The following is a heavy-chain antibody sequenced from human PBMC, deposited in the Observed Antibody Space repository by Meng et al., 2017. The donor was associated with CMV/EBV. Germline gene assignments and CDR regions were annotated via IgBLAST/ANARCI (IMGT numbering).Heavy chain of an antibody. CDR1: GGTFSSYA. CDR3: ARGGVVPAASVYGMDV. Sequence: SVKVSCKASGGTFSSYAISWVRQAPGQGLEWMGGIIPIFGTANYAQKFQGRVTITTDESTSTAYMELSSLRSEDTAVYYCARGGVVPAASVYGMDVWGQGTTVTVSS. V-gene: IGHV1-69*05. J-gene: IGHJ6*02. CDR2: IIPIFGTA. D-gene: IGHD2-2*01.